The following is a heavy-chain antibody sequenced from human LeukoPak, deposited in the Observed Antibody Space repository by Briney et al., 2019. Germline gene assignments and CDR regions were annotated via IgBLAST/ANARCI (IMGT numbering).Heavy chain of an antibody. Sequence: SETLSLTCAVSGVSISSYYWSWVRQPPGEGLEWVWYISYSVGTNYNPSPKSRVTTSVDTSKNNCSLRLSTVTPAHTPVYYCARGVPDYYDRSAYWDSGAFDIWGQGTMVTVSS. J-gene: IGHJ3*02. CDR3: ARGVPDYYDRSAYWDSGAFDI. CDR2: ISYSVGT. V-gene: IGHV4-59*01. D-gene: IGHD3-22*01. CDR1: GVSISSYY.